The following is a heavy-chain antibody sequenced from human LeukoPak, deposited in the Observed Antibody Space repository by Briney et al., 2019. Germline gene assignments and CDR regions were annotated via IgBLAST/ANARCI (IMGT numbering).Heavy chain of an antibody. CDR3: ARYSGSYRDFDY. CDR2: IYYSGST. J-gene: IGHJ4*02. D-gene: IGHD1-26*01. CDR1: GGSISSYY. V-gene: IGHV4-59*01. Sequence: SETLSLTCTISGGSISSYYWSWIRQPPGKGLEWIGYIYYSGSTNYNPSLKSRVTISVDTSKNQFSLKLGSVTAADTAVYYCARYSGSYRDFDYWGQGTLVTVSS.